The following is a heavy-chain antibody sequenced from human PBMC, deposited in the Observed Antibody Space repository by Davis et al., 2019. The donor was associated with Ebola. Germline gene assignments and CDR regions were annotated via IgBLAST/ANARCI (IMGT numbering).Heavy chain of an antibody. D-gene: IGHD3-3*01. CDR3: ARTYYDFWSGLPHDAFDI. Sequence: SKTLSLTCTVSGGSISDYYWSWIRQPPGKGLEWIGNIYNSGSTNFIPSLESRVTISVDTSNNEFSLKLRSVTAADTAVYYCARTYYDFWSGLPHDAFDIWGQGTMVIVSS. V-gene: IGHV4-59*08. CDR1: GGSISDYY. J-gene: IGHJ3*02. CDR2: IYNSGST.